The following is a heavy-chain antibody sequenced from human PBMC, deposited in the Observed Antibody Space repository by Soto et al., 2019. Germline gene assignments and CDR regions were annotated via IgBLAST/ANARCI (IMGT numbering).Heavy chain of an antibody. V-gene: IGHV3-21*06. Sequence: GSLRLSCTASGFTVTRYSMNWVRQAPGKGLEWVSSISSTTNYIYYGDSMKGRFTISRDNAKNALYLEMNSLRAEDTAVYCCSRDPEVPTSNFDYWGQGAL. CDR1: GFTVTRYS. J-gene: IGHJ4*02. D-gene: IGHD2-8*01. CDR3: SRDPEVPTSNFDY. CDR2: ISSTTNYI.